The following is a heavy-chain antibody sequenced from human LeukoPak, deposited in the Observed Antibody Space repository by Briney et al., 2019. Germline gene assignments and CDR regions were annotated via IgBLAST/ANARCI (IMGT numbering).Heavy chain of an antibody. Sequence: HRASVKVSCKASGYTFTGYYIHWVRQAPGQRLEWMGWINAANGNTKYSQKFQGRVTITRDTSASTAYMELSSLGSEDTAVYYCARDRYSSGWCDYWGQGTLVTVSS. CDR2: INAANGNT. CDR1: GYTFTGYY. J-gene: IGHJ4*02. CDR3: ARDRYSSGWCDY. V-gene: IGHV1-3*01. D-gene: IGHD6-19*01.